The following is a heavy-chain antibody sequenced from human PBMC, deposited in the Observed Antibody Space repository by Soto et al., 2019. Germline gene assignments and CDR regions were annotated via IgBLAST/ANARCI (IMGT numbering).Heavy chain of an antibody. D-gene: IGHD2-15*01. Sequence: GSLRLSCAASGFTFSSYSMNWVRQAPGKGLEWVSSISSSSSYIYYADSVKGRFTISRDNAKNSLYLQMNSLRAEDTAVYYCARDLVVDGMDVWGQGTTVTVSS. CDR2: ISSSSSYI. CDR1: GFTFSSYS. J-gene: IGHJ6*02. CDR3: ARDLVVDGMDV. V-gene: IGHV3-21*01.